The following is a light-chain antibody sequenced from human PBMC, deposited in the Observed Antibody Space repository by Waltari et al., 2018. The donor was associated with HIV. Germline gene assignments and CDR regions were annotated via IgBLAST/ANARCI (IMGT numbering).Light chain of an antibody. CDR2: RSN. CDR1: SSNIGSNY. V-gene: IGLV1-47*01. J-gene: IGLJ3*02. CDR3: ATWDDSLSGPV. Sequence: QSVLTQPPSASGTPGQRVAISCSASSSNIGSNYVYCYQQLPGTAPKVLIYRSNQPPSGVPDRFSGSKSGTSASLAISALRSEDEADYYCATWDDSLSGPVFGGGTKLTVL.